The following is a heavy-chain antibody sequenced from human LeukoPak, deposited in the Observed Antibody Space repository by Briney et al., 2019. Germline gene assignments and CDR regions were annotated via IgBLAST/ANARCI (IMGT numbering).Heavy chain of an antibody. J-gene: IGHJ6*03. CDR3: ARAVAGSPHYYYYMDV. Sequence: PSETLSLTCTVSGGSISSYYWSWIRQPPGKGLEWIGYIYYSGSTNYNPSLKSRVTISVDTSKNQFSLKLSSVTAADTAVYYCARAVAGSPHYYYYMDVWGKGTTVTVSS. D-gene: IGHD6-19*01. CDR1: GGSISSYY. CDR2: IYYSGST. V-gene: IGHV4-59*01.